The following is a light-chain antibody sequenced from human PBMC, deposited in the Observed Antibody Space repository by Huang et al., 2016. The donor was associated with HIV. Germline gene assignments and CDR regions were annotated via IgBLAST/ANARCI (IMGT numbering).Light chain of an antibody. J-gene: IGKJ2*01. CDR2: KAS. Sequence: DIQMTQSPSTLSASVRDRVTITCRASQSIGNWLAWYQQKPGKAPKLLIYKASTLESGVPSRCSGSGFGTEFTLTISSLQPDDFATYYCQQYNTYSTFGQGTKLEIK. CDR3: QQYNTYST. V-gene: IGKV1-5*03. CDR1: QSIGNW.